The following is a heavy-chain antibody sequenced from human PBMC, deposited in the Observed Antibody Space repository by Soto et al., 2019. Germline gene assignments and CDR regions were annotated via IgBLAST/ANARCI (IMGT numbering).Heavy chain of an antibody. J-gene: IGHJ5*02. CDR3: VRGGDIVVVVAATSWFDP. D-gene: IGHD2-15*01. CDR2: INHSGST. Sequence: QVQLQQWGAGLLKPSETLSLTCAVYGGSFSGYYWSWIRQPPGKGLEWIGEINHSGSTNYNPSLKSRVTISVDTSKNQFSLKLSSVTAADTAVYYCVRGGDIVVVVAATSWFDPWGQGTLVTVSS. V-gene: IGHV4-34*01. CDR1: GGSFSGYY.